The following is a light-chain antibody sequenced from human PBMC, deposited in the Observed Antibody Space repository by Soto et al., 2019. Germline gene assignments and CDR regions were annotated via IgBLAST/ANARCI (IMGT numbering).Light chain of an antibody. Sequence: EIVMTQSPPTLSVSPGERATLSCRASQSVGSKLAWYQQRPGQAPRLLIYDAANRATGIPARFSGSGSGTEFSLTISSLQSEDFAVYSCQQYGDWPGAFGGGTKLEIK. CDR1: QSVGSK. CDR2: DAA. V-gene: IGKV3D-15*01. J-gene: IGKJ4*01. CDR3: QQYGDWPGA.